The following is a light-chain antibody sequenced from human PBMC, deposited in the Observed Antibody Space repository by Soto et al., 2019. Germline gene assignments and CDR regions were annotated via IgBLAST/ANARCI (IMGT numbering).Light chain of an antibody. CDR3: TSYTSRDTVV. V-gene: IGLV2-18*02. J-gene: IGLJ2*01. CDR1: SSDVGTYNR. CDR2: EVK. Sequence: QSALTQPPSVSGSPGQSVTISCTGTSSDVGTYNRVSWYQQPPGTAPKLMIYEVKIRPSGVPDRFSGSKSGNTASLTISGLQAEDEADYYCTSYTSRDTVVFGEGTKLTVL.